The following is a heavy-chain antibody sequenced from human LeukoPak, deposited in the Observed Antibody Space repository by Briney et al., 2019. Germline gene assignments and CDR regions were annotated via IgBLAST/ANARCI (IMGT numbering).Heavy chain of an antibody. V-gene: IGHV3-30*02. D-gene: IGHD1-7*01. CDR3: AKDYWNSKYYFDY. J-gene: IGHJ4*02. Sequence: GGSLRLSCAASGFTFSSYGMHWVRQAPGKGQEWVTFIRYDESNTCYTDSVKGRFTISRDNSKNTLYLQMDSLRPEDTAVYYCAKDYWNSKYYFDYWGQGTLVTVSS. CDR1: GFTFSSYG. CDR2: IRYDESNT.